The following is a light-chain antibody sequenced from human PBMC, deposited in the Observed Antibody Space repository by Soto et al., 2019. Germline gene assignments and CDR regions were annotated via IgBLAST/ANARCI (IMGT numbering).Light chain of an antibody. V-gene: IGLV2-14*01. J-gene: IGLJ3*02. CDR2: DVS. Sequence: QSALTQPASVSGSPGQSITISCTRTSSDVGRYNYVSWYQQHPGKAPKLIIYDVSYRPSGVSDRFSGSKSGNTASLTISGLQAEDEADYYCSSYTGSSTSFGGGTKLTVL. CDR3: SSYTGSSTS. CDR1: SSDVGRYNY.